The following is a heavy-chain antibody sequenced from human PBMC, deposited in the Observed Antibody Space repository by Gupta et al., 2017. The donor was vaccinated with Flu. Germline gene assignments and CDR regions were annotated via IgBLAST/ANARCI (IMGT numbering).Heavy chain of an antibody. CDR3: ARGRVSWEQRTAYGMDV. CDR2: IGTAGDT. V-gene: IGHV3-13*01. J-gene: IGHJ6*02. D-gene: IGHD1-26*01. Sequence: EVQLVESGGGLVQPGGSLRLSCAASGFTFSSSDMPWVRQATGKGLEWVSAIGTAGDTYYPGSVKGRFTISRENAKNSLYLQMNSLRAGDTAVYYCARGRVSWEQRTAYGMDVWGQGTTVTVSS. CDR1: GFTFSSSD.